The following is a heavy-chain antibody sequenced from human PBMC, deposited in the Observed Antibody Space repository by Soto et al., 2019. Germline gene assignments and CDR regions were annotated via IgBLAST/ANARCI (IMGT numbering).Heavy chain of an antibody. D-gene: IGHD1-26*01. CDR1: GSSLTELS. Sequence: QVQLVQSGAEVKKPGASVKVSCKVSGSSLTELSIHWVRQAPGTGLQWMGGLDRGDGESIYAQSFQARVTMTEDTSSDTAYMEVSSITSEVTAVYYFTTERGLVGAHTDYYFDDRGQGTLVTVTS. CDR3: TTERGLVGAHTDYYFDD. J-gene: IGHJ4*02. V-gene: IGHV1-24*01. CDR2: LDRGDGES.